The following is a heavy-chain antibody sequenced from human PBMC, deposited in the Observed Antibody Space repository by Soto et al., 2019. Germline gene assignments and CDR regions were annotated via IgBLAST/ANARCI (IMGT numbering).Heavy chain of an antibody. D-gene: IGHD6-19*01. CDR1: GYTFTSYG. CDR3: ERPNSSGYYFDY. CDR2: ISAYNGNT. V-gene: IGHV1-18*01. Sequence: QVQLVQSGAEVKKPGASVKVSCKASGYTFTSYGISWVRQAPGQGLEWMGWISAYNGNTNYAQKLQVRVTMTTDTTTRTAYMELRSLRSDDTAVYYCERPNSSGYYFDYWGQGTLVTVSS. J-gene: IGHJ4*02.